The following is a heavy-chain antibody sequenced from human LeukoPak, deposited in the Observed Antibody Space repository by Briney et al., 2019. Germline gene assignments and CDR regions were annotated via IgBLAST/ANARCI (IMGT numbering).Heavy chain of an antibody. CDR3: ARRLLLEWSQGSDY. CDR1: GYTFTSYG. V-gene: IGHV1-18*01. J-gene: IGHJ4*02. CDR2: ISAYNGNT. Sequence: ASVKVSCKASGYTFTSYGISWVRQAPGQGLEWMGWISAYNGNTNYAQKLQGRVTMTRNTSISTAYMELSSLRSEDTAVYYCARRLLLEWSQGSDYWGQGTLVTVSS. D-gene: IGHD3-3*01.